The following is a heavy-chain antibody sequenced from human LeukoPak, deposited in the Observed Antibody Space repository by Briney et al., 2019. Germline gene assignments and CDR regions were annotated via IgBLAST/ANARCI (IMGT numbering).Heavy chain of an antibody. CDR1: GGSISSGSYY. V-gene: IGHV4-61*02. CDR2: IYTSGST. J-gene: IGHJ4*02. CDR3: ARGYSSGWYYFDY. D-gene: IGHD6-19*01. Sequence: SETLSLTCTVSGGSISSGSYYWSWIRQPAGKGLEWIGRIYTSGSTNYNPSLKRRVTISVDTSKNQFSLKLSSVTAADTAVYYCARGYSSGWYYFDYWGQGTLVTVSS.